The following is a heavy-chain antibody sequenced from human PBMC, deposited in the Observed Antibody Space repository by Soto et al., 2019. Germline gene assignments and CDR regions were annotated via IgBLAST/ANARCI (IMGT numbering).Heavy chain of an antibody. CDR1: GGSISSYY. V-gene: IGHV4-59*01. D-gene: IGHD3-10*01. J-gene: IGHJ4*02. Sequence: SETLSLTCTVSGGSISSYYWSWIRQPPGRGLEWIGYIYYSGSTNYNPSLKSRVTISVDTSKNQFSLKLSSVTAADTAVYYCARAPRGNYGYPSYFDYWGQRTLVTVSS. CDR2: IYYSGST. CDR3: ARAPRGNYGYPSYFDY.